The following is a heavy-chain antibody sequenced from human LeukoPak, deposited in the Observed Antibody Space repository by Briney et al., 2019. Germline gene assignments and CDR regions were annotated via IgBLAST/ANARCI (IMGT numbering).Heavy chain of an antibody. J-gene: IGHJ5*02. CDR3: ARAEVVSYYYDSSGYYHH. CDR2: ISSSSTYI. D-gene: IGHD3-22*01. CDR1: GFSFSDSY. Sequence: GGSLRLSCAASGFSFSDSYMSWIRQAPGKGLEWVSYISSSSTYINYADSVKGRFTIPRDNAKNSLYLQMNSLRAEDTAVYYCARAEVVSYYYDSSGYYHHWGQGTLVTVSS. V-gene: IGHV3-11*06.